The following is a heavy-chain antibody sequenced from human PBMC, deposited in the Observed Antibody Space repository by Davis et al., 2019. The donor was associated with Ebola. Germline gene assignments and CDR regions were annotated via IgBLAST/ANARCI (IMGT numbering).Heavy chain of an antibody. CDR1: GYTFTSYA. J-gene: IGHJ6*04. V-gene: IGHV7-4-1*02. D-gene: IGHD3-10*01. CDR2: INTNTGNP. CDR3: ARERDFGELYTYYHYGMDV. Sequence: AASVKVSCKASGYTFTSYAMNWVRQAPGQGLEWMGWINTNTGNPTYAQGFTGRFVFSLDTSVSTAYLQISSLKAEDTAVYYCARERDFGELYTYYHYGMDVWGKGTTVTVSS.